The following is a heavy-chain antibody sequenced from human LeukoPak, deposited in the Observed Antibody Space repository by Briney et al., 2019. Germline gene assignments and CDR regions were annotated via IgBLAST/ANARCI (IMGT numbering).Heavy chain of an antibody. V-gene: IGHV5-51*01. J-gene: IGHJ4*02. Sequence: GESLKISGKGSGYTFSSYWIGWVRQMPGKGLEWMGIIYPGDSDTRYSPSFQGQVTISADKSISTAYLQWSSLKASDTAMYYCARLLGQAYGSGSFDYWGQGTLVTVSS. D-gene: IGHD6-19*01. CDR2: IYPGDSDT. CDR3: ARLLGQAYGSGSFDY. CDR1: GYTFSSYW.